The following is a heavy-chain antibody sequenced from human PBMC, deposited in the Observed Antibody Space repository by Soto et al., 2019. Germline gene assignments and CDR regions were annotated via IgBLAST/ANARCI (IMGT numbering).Heavy chain of an antibody. CDR2: ISAYNGNT. V-gene: IGHV1-18*01. D-gene: IGHD1-26*01. J-gene: IGHJ5*02. Sequence: ASVKVSCKASGYTFTSYGISWVRQAPGQGLEWMGWISAYNGNTNYAQKLQGRVTMTTDKSTSTAYMELRSLRSDDTAVYYCASLRLGGATRFAYNWFDPWGQGTLVTVSS. CDR3: ASLRLGGATRFAYNWFDP. CDR1: GYTFTSYG.